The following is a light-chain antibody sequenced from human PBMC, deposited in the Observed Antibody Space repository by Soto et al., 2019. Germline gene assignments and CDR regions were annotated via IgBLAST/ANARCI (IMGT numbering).Light chain of an antibody. V-gene: IGLV2-23*03. CDR1: SSDVGGYNY. Sequence: QSVLTQPASVSGSPGQSITISCTGTSSDVGGYNYVSWYQQYPGKAPKVMIYEGSKRPSGVSNRFSGSKSGNTASLTISGLQAEDEADYYCCSYAGSSTVFGTGTKLTVL. CDR2: EGS. J-gene: IGLJ1*01. CDR3: CSYAGSSTV.